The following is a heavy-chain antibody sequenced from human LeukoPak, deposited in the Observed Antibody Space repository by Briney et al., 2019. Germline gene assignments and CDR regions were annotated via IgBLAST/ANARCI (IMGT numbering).Heavy chain of an antibody. J-gene: IGHJ6*02. Sequence: SGTLSLTCAVSGGSISSSNWWSWVRQPPGKGLEWIGEINHSGSTNYNPSLKSRVTISVDTSKNQFSLKLSSVTAADTAVYYCARAGPLFSIFGVVISPGSYYYYGMDVWGQGTTVTVSS. CDR1: GGSISSSNW. CDR2: INHSGST. CDR3: ARAGPLFSIFGVVISPGSYYYYGMDV. V-gene: IGHV4-4*02. D-gene: IGHD3-3*01.